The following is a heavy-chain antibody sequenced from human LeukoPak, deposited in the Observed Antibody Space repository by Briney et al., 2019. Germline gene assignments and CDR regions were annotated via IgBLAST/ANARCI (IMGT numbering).Heavy chain of an antibody. V-gene: IGHV3-9*03. CDR1: GFTFDDYA. Sequence: GGSLRLSCAASGFTFDDYAMHWVRQAPGKGLEWVSGISWNSGSIGYADSVKGRFTISRADAKKSLYLQMNSLRVEDMALYYCRAAAGDFDYWGQGTLVTVSS. J-gene: IGHJ4*02. CDR2: ISWNSGSI. D-gene: IGHD6-13*01. CDR3: RAAAGDFDY.